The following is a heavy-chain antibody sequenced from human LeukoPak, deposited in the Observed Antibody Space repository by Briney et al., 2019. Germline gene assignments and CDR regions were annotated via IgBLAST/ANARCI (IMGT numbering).Heavy chain of an antibody. CDR1: GDSINSLDL. CDR3: AGLVGRYSSGLYYYYFDY. Sequence: SGTLSLTCTVSGDSINSLDLWSWVRQPPGKGLEWIGKMYLSGTTHSNPSVKSRVTISIDKSKNQFFLNLSSVTAADTAVYYCAGLVGRYSSGLYYYYFDYWGQGTLVTVSS. J-gene: IGHJ4*02. D-gene: IGHD3-22*01. V-gene: IGHV4-4*02. CDR2: MYLSGTT.